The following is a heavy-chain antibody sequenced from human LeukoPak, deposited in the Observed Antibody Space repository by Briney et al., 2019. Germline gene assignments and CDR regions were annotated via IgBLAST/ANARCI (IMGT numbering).Heavy chain of an antibody. J-gene: IGHJ4*02. CDR3: ARSHSVWTSFDY. CDR2: IYYSGST. D-gene: IGHD3/OR15-3a*01. CDR1: GGSISSYY. V-gene: IGHV4-59*01. Sequence: SETLSLTCTVSGGSISSYYWSWIRQPPGKGLEWIGYIYYSGSTNYNPPLKSRVTISVDTSKNQFSLKLSSVTAADTAVYYCARSHSVWTSFDYWGQGTLVTVPS.